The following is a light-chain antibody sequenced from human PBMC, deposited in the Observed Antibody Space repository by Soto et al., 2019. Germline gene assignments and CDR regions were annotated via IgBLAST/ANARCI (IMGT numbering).Light chain of an antibody. CDR3: QQRTEWPLT. CDR1: QNVYYY. Sequence: EILLTQSPATLSLSPGDRATLSCRASQNVYYYLAWYQQKPGQAPRHLLFDASTRIPGFPARFSGSGSGTDFTLTISGLEPEDFAVYYCQQRTEWPLTFGGGTKVELK. J-gene: IGKJ4*01. V-gene: IGKV3-11*01. CDR2: DAS.